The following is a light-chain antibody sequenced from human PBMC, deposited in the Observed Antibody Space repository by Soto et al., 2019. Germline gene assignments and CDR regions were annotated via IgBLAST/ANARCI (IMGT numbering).Light chain of an antibody. V-gene: IGKV1D-13*01. CDR1: RAISTL. J-gene: IGKJ4*01. Sequence: IQMTQSPSTLSASVGDRVIITCRASRAISTLFAWYQQMPGKGPKLLIYDASTLESGVPSRFSGSGSGTDFTLTISSLQPEDFATYYCQQFYDYPLTFGGGTKVEIK. CDR2: DAS. CDR3: QQFYDYPLT.